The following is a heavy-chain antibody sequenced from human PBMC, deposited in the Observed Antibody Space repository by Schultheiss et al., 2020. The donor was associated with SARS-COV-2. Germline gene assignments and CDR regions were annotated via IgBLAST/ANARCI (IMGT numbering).Heavy chain of an antibody. D-gene: IGHD1-26*01. CDR1: GYTFTGYY. V-gene: IGHV1-46*01. CDR2: INPSGGST. CDR3: ARDLTADPTVVGAFDY. Sequence: ASVKVSCKASGYTFTGYYMHWVRQAPGQGLEWMGIINPSGGSTSYAQKFQGRVTMTRDTSTSTVYMELSSLRSEDTAVYYCARDLTADPTVVGAFDYWGQGTLVTVSS. J-gene: IGHJ4*02.